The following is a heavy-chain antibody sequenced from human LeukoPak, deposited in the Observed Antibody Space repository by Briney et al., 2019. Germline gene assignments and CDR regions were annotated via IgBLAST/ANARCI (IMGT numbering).Heavy chain of an antibody. J-gene: IGHJ6*02. V-gene: IGHV3-23*01. CDR3: AKHMVRGVNSYYYGMDV. CDR2: ISGSGGST. D-gene: IGHD3-10*01. Sequence: GGSLRLSCAASGFTFSSYAMSWVRQAPGKGLEWVSAISGSGGSTYYADSVKGRFTIPRDNSKNTLYLQMNSLRAEDTAVYYCAKHMVRGVNSYYYGMDVWGQGTTVTVSS. CDR1: GFTFSSYA.